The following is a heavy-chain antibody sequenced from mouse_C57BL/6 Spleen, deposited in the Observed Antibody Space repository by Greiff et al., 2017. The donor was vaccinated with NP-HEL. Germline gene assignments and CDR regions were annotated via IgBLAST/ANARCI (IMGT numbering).Heavy chain of an antibody. CDR2: IWSGGST. V-gene: IGHV2-2*01. Sequence: VQLVEPGPGLVQPSQSLSITCTVSGFSLTSYGVHWVRQSPGKGLEWLGVIWSGGSTDYNAAFISRLSISKDNSKSQVFFKMNSLQADDTAIYYCASITTVVEYFDVWGTGTTVTVSS. CDR1: GFSLTSYG. D-gene: IGHD1-1*01. CDR3: ASITTVVEYFDV. J-gene: IGHJ1*03.